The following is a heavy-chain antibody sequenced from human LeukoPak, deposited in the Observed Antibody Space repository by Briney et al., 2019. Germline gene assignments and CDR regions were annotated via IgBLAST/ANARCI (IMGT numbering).Heavy chain of an antibody. D-gene: IGHD1-14*01. V-gene: IGHV3-21*01. CDR2: IRSSSSYI. Sequence: PGGSLRLSCAASGFTFSSYSMNWVRQAPGKGLEWVSSIRSSSSYIYYADSVKGRFTISRDNAKNSLYLQMNSLRAEDTAVYYCARGRSDHPMEYFDYWGQGTLVTVSS. CDR3: ARGRSDHPMEYFDY. J-gene: IGHJ4*02. CDR1: GFTFSSYS.